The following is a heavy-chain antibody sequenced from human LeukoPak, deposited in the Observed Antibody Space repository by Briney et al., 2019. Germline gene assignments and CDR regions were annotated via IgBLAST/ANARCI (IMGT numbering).Heavy chain of an antibody. CDR2: IYTSGST. CDR3: ARDHELGYCSSTSCYDWFDP. CDR1: GGSISSYY. J-gene: IGHJ5*02. V-gene: IGHV4-4*07. Sequence: SETLSLTCTVSGGSISSYYWSWIRQPAGKGLEWLGRIYTSGSTNYNPSLKSRVTMSVDTSKNQFSLKLSSVTAADTAVYYCARDHELGYCSSTSCYDWFDPWGQGTLVTVSS. D-gene: IGHD2-2*01.